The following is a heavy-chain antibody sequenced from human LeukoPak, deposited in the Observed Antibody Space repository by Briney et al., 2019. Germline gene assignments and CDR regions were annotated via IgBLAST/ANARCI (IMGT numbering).Heavy chain of an antibody. V-gene: IGHV4-59*08. CDR3: ARHAGGTTYDY. Sequence: SETLSLTCTVSGGSIRSYYWSWIWQPPGKGLEWIGYISYSGSTNYSPSLKSRVTISVDTSKNQFSLKLSSVTAADTAVYYCARHAGGTTYDYWGQGTLVTVSS. CDR1: GGSIRSYY. CDR2: ISYSGST. D-gene: IGHD1-7*01. J-gene: IGHJ4*02.